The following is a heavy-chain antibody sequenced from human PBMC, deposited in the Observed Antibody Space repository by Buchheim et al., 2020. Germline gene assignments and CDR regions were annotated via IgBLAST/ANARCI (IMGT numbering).Heavy chain of an antibody. V-gene: IGHV3-11*06. J-gene: IGHJ6*02. CDR3: ARVPIITPDSMDV. CDR1: GFTFTDYY. CDR2: ISSRSTST. Sequence: HVQLVESGGGLVKPGGSLRLSCVASGFTFTDYYMTWIRQAPGKGLEWVSYISSRSTSTNYADSVKGRFTISRDNAKNLLYLQMNSLRAEDTAVYYCARVPIITPDSMDVWGQGT. D-gene: IGHD1-14*01.